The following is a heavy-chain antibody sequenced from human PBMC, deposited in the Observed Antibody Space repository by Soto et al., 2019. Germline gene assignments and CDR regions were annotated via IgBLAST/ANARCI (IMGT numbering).Heavy chain of an antibody. V-gene: IGHV1-69*01. D-gene: IGHD2-2*01. CDR2: IIPISGTA. CDR3: ARSQGSSTSLEIYYYYYYGVDV. J-gene: IGHJ6*02. Sequence: QVQLVQSGAEVKKPGSSVKVSCKASGGTFSSYAISWVRQAPGQGLEWMGGIIPISGTANYAQKFQGRVTITADEFTSTAYMELSSLRSEDTAVYYCARSQGSSTSLEIYYYYYYGVDVWGQGTTVTVSS. CDR1: GGTFSSYA.